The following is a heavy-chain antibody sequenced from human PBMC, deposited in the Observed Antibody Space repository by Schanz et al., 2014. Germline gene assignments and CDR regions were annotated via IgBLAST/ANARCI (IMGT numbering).Heavy chain of an antibody. CDR3: AMGGYQLHH. Sequence: EVQLVESGGGLVQPRGSLRLSCAASEFSFSSFGMNWVRQAPGKGLEWVSYISGSSIHKNYADSVKGRFSISRDNGENSLYLQMNSLRVEDTAVYYCAMGGYQLHHWGQGTLVTVSS. V-gene: IGHV3-48*04. CDR1: EFSFSSFG. J-gene: IGHJ4*02. CDR2: ISGSSIHK. D-gene: IGHD1-7*01.